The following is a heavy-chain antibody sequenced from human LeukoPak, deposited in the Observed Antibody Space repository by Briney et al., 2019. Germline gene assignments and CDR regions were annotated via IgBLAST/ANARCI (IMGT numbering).Heavy chain of an antibody. CDR1: GYTFSNYY. V-gene: IGHV1-46*01. D-gene: IGHD2-8*02. J-gene: IGHJ4*02. CDR3: AREESGGYFDC. CDR2: INPTGTGT. Sequence: ASVKVSCKASGYTFSNYYMHWVRQAPGQGLEWMGLINPTGTGTNYAQKFRGRVTLTRDTSTTTVYMELSSLRSEDSAVYYCAREESGGYFDCWGQGTLVTVSS.